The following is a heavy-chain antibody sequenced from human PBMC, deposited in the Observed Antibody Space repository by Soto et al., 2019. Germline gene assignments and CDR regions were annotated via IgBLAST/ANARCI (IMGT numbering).Heavy chain of an antibody. CDR1: GFTFGNYA. CDR3: AKDYIGVIPDAFDI. J-gene: IGHJ3*02. Sequence: EVQLLESGGGLVQPGGSLRLSCAASGFTFGNYARTWVRQAPGKGLGWVSAIGGSGGATYSADSVKGRFTVSRDNSKNTLYLQVNSLRAEDTAVYYCAKDYIGVIPDAFDIWGQGTMVTVSS. V-gene: IGHV3-23*01. D-gene: IGHD3-16*02. CDR2: IGGSGGAT.